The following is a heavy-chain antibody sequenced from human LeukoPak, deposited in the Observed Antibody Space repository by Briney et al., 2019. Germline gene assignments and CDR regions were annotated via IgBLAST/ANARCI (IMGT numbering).Heavy chain of an antibody. D-gene: IGHD3-10*01. CDR1: GGSISSYY. J-gene: IGHJ4*02. Sequence: SETLSLTCTVSGGSISSYYWGWIRQPPGKGLEWIGSIYYSGSTYYKPSLKSRVTISVDTSKNQFSLKLSSVTAADTAVYYCARTRYYYNSRSYGAPYYFDYWGQGTLVTVSS. CDR2: IYYSGST. CDR3: ARTRYYYNSRSYGAPYYFDY. V-gene: IGHV4-39*01.